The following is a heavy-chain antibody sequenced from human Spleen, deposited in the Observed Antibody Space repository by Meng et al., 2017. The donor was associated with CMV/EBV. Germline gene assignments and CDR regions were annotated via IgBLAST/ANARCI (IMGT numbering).Heavy chain of an antibody. V-gene: IGHV1-2*02. D-gene: IGHD2/OR15-2a*01. J-gene: IGHJ4*02. CDR2: INPNSGGA. Sequence: GESLKISCKASGYIFKDYYIHWVRQAPGKGLEWMGWINPNSGGAVNAQKFLGRVTLSRDKSINTAYMELSSLRSDDTAVYYCARRDAYCHNTIFPPLADFWGQGTLVTVSS. CDR1: GYIFKDYY. CDR3: ARRDAYCHNTIFPPLADF.